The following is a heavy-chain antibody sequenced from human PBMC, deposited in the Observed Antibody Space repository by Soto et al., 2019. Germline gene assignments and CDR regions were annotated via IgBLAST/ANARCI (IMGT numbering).Heavy chain of an antibody. J-gene: IGHJ6*02. CDR3: ARDRAGAQYGLDV. CDR1: GFTFSSYS. Sequence: EVQLVESGGGLVQPGGSLRLSCAASGFTFSSYSMNWVRQAPGKGLELISYISSSSRTIYYADSVRGRFTISRDNARNSLYLQMNSLRDEDTAVYYGARDRAGAQYGLDVWGQGTTVTVSS. D-gene: IGHD3-10*01. CDR2: ISSSSRTI. V-gene: IGHV3-48*02.